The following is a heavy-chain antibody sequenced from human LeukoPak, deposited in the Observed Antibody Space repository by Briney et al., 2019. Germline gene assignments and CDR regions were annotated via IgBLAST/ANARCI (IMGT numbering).Heavy chain of an antibody. D-gene: IGHD2-15*01. CDR2: INHSGST. Sequence: PSETLSLTCAVYGGSFSAYYWSWIRQPPGKGLGWIREINHSGSTNYNPSIKSRVTISVDTSKNQFSLKLSPVTAADTAVYYCARGAGYYYYGMDVWGQGTTVTVSS. CDR1: GGSFSAYY. V-gene: IGHV4-34*01. CDR3: ARGAGYYYYGMDV. J-gene: IGHJ6*02.